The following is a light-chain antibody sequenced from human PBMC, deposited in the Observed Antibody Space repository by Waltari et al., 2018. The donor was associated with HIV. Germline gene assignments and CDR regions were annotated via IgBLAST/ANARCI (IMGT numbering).Light chain of an antibody. CDR3: GTWDSSHDVV. CDR2: DNN. CDR1: SSNIGNNY. Sequence: QSVLTQPPSVSAAPGQKVTISCSGSSSNIGNNYVSWYQQLPGTAPKLLIYDNNKRPSGIPDRFSGSKSGTSATLGITGLQTGDEADYYCGTWDSSHDVVFGGGTKLTVL. V-gene: IGLV1-51*01. J-gene: IGLJ2*01.